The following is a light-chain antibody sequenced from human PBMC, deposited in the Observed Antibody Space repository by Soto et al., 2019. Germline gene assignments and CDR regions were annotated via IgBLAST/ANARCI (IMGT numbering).Light chain of an antibody. CDR1: SSDVGCYNL. CDR3: CSYAGSSTWV. V-gene: IGLV2-23*01. CDR2: EGS. J-gene: IGLJ3*02. Sequence: QSVLTQPASVSGSPGQSITISCTGTSSDVGCYNLVSWYQQHPGKAPKLMIYEGSKRPSGVSNRFSGSKSGNTASLTISGLQAEDEADYYCCSYAGSSTWVFGGGTKVTVL.